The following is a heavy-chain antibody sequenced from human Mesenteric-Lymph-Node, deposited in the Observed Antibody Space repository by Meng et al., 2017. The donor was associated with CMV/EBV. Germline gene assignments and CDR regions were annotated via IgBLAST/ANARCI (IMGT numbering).Heavy chain of an antibody. Sequence: GGSLRLSCVASGFTFSSYGMHWVRQAPGKGLEWLTFIQFDATYKYYADSVKGRFTISRDNSKNTLYLQMNSLRSEDTAIYYCAKDDFWSGYGIWGQGTTVTVSS. J-gene: IGHJ6*02. CDR1: GFTFSSYG. CDR2: IQFDATYK. D-gene: IGHD3-3*01. CDR3: AKDDFWSGYGI. V-gene: IGHV3-30*02.